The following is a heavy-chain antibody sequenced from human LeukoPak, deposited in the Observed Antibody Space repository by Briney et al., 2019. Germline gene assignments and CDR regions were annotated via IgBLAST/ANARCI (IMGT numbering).Heavy chain of an antibody. CDR1: GFTFSSYA. CDR3: AKDLLYGHYVWDY. V-gene: IGHV3-30*04. J-gene: IGHJ4*02. D-gene: IGHD4-17*01. Sequence: QAGGSLRLSCAASGFTFSSYAMHWVRQAPGKGLEWVAVISYDGSNKYYADSVKGRFTISRDNSKNTLYLQVNSLRAEDTAVYFCAKDLLYGHYVWDYWGQGTLVTVSS. CDR2: ISYDGSNK.